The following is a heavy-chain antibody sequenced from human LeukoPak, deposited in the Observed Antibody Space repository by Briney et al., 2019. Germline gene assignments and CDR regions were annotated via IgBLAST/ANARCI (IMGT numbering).Heavy chain of an antibody. D-gene: IGHD6-13*01. Sequence: GGSLRLSCAASGFTFSSYWMSWVRQAPGKGLEWVANIKQDGSEKYFMDSVKGRLTISRDNAKNSLYLQMNSLRAEDTAVYYCARPYSSSAKGTFDIWGQGTMVTVSS. CDR1: GFTFSSYW. J-gene: IGHJ3*02. CDR2: IKQDGSEK. CDR3: ARPYSSSAKGTFDI. V-gene: IGHV3-7*03.